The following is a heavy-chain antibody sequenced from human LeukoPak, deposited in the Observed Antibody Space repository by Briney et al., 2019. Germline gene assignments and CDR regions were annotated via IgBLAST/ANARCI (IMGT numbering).Heavy chain of an antibody. D-gene: IGHD6-19*01. CDR2: INPSGGST. CDR3: ARGGSLAAAPHRCYFDY. J-gene: IGHJ4*02. Sequence: ASVKVSCKASGYTFTSYYMHWVRQAPGQGLEWMGIINPSGGSTTYAQKFQGRVTMTRDTSTSTVYMELSSLRSEDTAVFYCARGGSLAAAPHRCYFDYWGLGTPVTVSS. V-gene: IGHV1-46*01. CDR1: GYTFTSYY.